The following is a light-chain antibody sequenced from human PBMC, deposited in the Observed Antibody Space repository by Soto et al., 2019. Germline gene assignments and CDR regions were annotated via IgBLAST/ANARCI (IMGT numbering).Light chain of an antibody. V-gene: IGLV2-23*02. CDR1: SSDVGSYNL. CDR3: CSYAGSNTWV. CDR2: EVT. Sequence: QSALTQPASVSVSPGQSITISCTGTSSDVGSYNLVSGYQQHPGKAPKLMISEVTKRPSGVSKRFSGSKSGNTASLTSSGLQAEDESDYYCCSYAGSNTWVFGGGTTLTVL. J-gene: IGLJ3*02.